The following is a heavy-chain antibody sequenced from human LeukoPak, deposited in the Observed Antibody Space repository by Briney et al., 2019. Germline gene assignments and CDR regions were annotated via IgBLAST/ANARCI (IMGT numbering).Heavy chain of an antibody. Sequence: SETLSLTCAVYGGSFSGYYWSWIRQPPGKGLEWIGEINHSGSTNYNPSLKSRVTISVDTSKNQFSLKLSSVTAADTAVYYCARGWSYCSSTSCKTYYFDYWGQGTLVTVSS. CDR2: INHSGST. CDR3: ARGWSYCSSTSCKTYYFDY. V-gene: IGHV4-34*01. CDR1: GGSFSGYY. D-gene: IGHD2-2*01. J-gene: IGHJ4*02.